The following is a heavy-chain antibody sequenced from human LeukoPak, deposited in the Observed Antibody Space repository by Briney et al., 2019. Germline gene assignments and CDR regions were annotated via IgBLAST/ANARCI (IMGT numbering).Heavy chain of an antibody. V-gene: IGHV1-18*01. CDR1: GYTFTSYG. CDR2: ISAYNGNT. CDR3: ARNRDSAFDY. D-gene: IGHD2-15*01. J-gene: IGHJ4*02. Sequence: ASVKVSCKASGYTFTSYGISWVRQAPGQGLEWMGWISAYNGNTNYAQKLQGRVTITADESTSTAYMELSSLRSEDTAVYYCARNRDSAFDYWGQGTLVTVSS.